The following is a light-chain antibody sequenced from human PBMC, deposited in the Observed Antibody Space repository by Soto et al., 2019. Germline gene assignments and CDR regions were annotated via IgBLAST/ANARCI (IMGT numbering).Light chain of an antibody. V-gene: IGKV1-5*03. CDR2: KAS. J-gene: IGKJ1*01. CDR3: QQHQTYST. Sequence: DIRMTQSPSTLSASVGDRVTITCRASQSVAVWLAWYQQKPGKAPKLLIYKASRLESGVPSRFSGSGSGTEFTLTISSLQPDDFATYYCQQHQTYSTFGQGTKVEIK. CDR1: QSVAVW.